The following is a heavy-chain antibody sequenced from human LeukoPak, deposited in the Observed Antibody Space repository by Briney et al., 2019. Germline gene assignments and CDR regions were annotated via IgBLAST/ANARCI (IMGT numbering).Heavy chain of an antibody. D-gene: IGHD3-16*02. J-gene: IGHJ4*02. CDR1: GGSFSGYY. CDR3: ERAPYYDYVWGSYRYAPDY. V-gene: IGHV4-34*01. Sequence: SETLSLTCAVYGGSFSGYYWSWIRQPPGKGLEWIGEINHSGSTNYNPSLKSRVTISVDTSKNQFSLKLSSVTAADTAVYYCERAPYYDYVWGSYRYAPDYWGQGTLVTVSS. CDR2: INHSGST.